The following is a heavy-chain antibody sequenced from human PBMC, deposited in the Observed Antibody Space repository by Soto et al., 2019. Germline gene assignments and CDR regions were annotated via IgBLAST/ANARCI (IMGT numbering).Heavy chain of an antibody. CDR3: ASHLMNAFDV. CDR2: IYNGGRT. D-gene: IGHD3-3*02. CDR1: GGSISDHY. J-gene: IGHJ3*01. V-gene: IGHV4-59*11. Sequence: PSETLSLTCTVSGGSISDHYYMWIRQSPGKGLEYIGYIYNGGRTDYNPSLRSRVTILVDTPKNQFSLNLKSVTDADTAVYYCASHLMNAFDVWGQGALVTVSS.